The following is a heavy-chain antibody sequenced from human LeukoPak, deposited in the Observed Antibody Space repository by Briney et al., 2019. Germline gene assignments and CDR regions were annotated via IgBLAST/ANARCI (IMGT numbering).Heavy chain of an antibody. Sequence: SETLSLTCTVSSVSLTNYYWSWIRQPPGKGLEWIGYIDHTGSTNYNPSLNSRVTISRDTSKNHFSLELSSVTAADTAVYFCARGRVSSSSWSSTYYYYFYMDVWGKGTTVTVSS. CDR3: ARGRVSSSSWSSTYYYYFYMDV. V-gene: IGHV4-59*01. CDR2: IDHTGST. CDR1: SVSLTNYY. D-gene: IGHD6-13*01. J-gene: IGHJ6*03.